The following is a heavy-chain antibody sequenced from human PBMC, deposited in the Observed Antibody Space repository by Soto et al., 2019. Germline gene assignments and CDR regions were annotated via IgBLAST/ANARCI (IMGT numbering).Heavy chain of an antibody. D-gene: IGHD2-15*01. CDR3: ARPAGTYCSGGSCYSDYYYGMDV. CDR1: GYSFTSYW. J-gene: IGHJ6*02. V-gene: IGHV5-51*01. Sequence: GESLKISCKGSGYSFTSYWIGWVRQMPGKGLEWMGIIYPGDSDTRYSPSFQGQVTISADKSISTAYLQWSSLKASDTAMYYCARPAGTYCSGGSCYSDYYYGMDVWGQGTTVTVSS. CDR2: IYPGDSDT.